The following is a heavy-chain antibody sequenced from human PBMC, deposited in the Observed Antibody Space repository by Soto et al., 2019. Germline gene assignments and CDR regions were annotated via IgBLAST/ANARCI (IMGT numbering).Heavy chain of an antibody. CDR2: ISSSSSTI. J-gene: IGHJ6*02. CDR1: GFTFSSYR. Sequence: GGSLRLSCAASGFTFSSYRLNWVRQAPGKGLEWFCYISSSSSTIYYADSVKGRFTISRDNAENSLYLQMNSLRDEDTAVYYCSRELAPSYGDYLGYGMDVWGQGTTVTVSS. D-gene: IGHD4-17*01. V-gene: IGHV3-48*02. CDR3: SRELAPSYGDYLGYGMDV.